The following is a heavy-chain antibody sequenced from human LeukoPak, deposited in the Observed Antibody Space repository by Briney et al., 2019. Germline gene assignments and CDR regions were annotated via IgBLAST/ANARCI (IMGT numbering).Heavy chain of an antibody. D-gene: IGHD3-3*01. V-gene: IGHV1-69*13. CDR3: ARAIFGADYYYYYMDV. Sequence: ASVKVSCKASGGTFSSYAISWVRQAPGQGLEWMGGIIPIFGTANYAQKFQGRVTITADESTSTAYMELSSLRSEDTAVYYCARAIFGADYYYYYMDVWGKGTTVTVSS. CDR1: GGTFSSYA. CDR2: IIPIFGTA. J-gene: IGHJ6*03.